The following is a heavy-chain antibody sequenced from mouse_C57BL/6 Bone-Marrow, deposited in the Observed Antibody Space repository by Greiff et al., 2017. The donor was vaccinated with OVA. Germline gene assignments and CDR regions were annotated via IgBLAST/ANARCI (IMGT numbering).Heavy chain of an antibody. CDR2: LDPSDSYT. Sequence: VQLQQPGAELVMPGASVQLSCKASGYTFTSYWMHWVTQRPGHGLAWIGQLDPSDSYTHYNLNFKGKSPLTVDKSSSTAFMQLSSLTSEDSAVYDGARWGYDNDVDYWGQGTTLTGSA. D-gene: IGHD2-4*01. J-gene: IGHJ2*01. V-gene: IGHV1-69*01. CDR1: GYTFTSYW. CDR3: ARWGYDNDVDY.